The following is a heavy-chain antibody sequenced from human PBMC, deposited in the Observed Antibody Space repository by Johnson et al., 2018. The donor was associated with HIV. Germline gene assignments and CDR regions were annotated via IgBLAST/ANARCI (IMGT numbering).Heavy chain of an antibody. Sequence: QVQLVESGGGVVQPGRSLRLSCAASGFTFSSYGMHWVRQAPGKGLEWVAFIRYDGSNKFYADSVKGRFTISRDNSKNTLYLQMNSLKTEDTAVYYCTTCPPGGDYLFSPLRVASGCVWGQGTMVTVSS. V-gene: IGHV3-33*08. CDR2: IRYDGSNK. CDR1: GFTFSSYG. D-gene: IGHD4-17*01. J-gene: IGHJ3*01. CDR3: TTCPPGGDYLFSPLRVASGCV.